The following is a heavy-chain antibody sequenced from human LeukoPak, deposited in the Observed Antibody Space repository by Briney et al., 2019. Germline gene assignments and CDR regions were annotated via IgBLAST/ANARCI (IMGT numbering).Heavy chain of an antibody. J-gene: IGHJ4*02. CDR1: VGSIENYY. D-gene: IGHD6-13*01. CDR3: ARDRGQHLVRGYFDY. CDR2: ISYSGST. V-gene: IGHV4-59*12. Sequence: SETLSLTCTVSVGSIENYYWSWIRQPPGKGLEWIGYISYSGSTNYNPSLKSRVTISVDTSKNQFSLKLSSVTAADTAVYYCARDRGQHLVRGYFDYWGQGTLVTVSS.